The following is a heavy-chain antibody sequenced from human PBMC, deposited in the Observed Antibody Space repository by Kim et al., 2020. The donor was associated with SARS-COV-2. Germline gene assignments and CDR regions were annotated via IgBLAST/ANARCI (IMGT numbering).Heavy chain of an antibody. CDR1: GDSISSCGCY. CDR3: ARLQFVPGSGNFPAN. V-gene: IGHV4-39*01. Sequence: SETLSLTCIVSGDSISSCGCYWGWFRQPPGKALEWIGTMHHSGATYYNLSLSGRVTISKDTSRNQLSLKLTSVTAADTAVYYCARLQFVPGSGNFPANWG. J-gene: IGHJ1*01. CDR2: MHHSGAT. D-gene: IGHD3-10*01.